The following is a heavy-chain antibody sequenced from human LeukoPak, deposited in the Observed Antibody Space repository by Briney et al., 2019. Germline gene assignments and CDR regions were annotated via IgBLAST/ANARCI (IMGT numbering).Heavy chain of an antibody. CDR2: ISGSGGST. Sequence: GGSLRLSCAASGFTFSSYAMSWVRQAPGKGLEWVSAISGSGGSTYYADSVKGRFTISRDNSKNTLYLQMNGLRAEDTAVYYCAKAFHIVVVPAAPFDYWGQGTLVTVSS. CDR1: GFTFSSYA. J-gene: IGHJ4*02. V-gene: IGHV3-23*01. D-gene: IGHD2-2*01. CDR3: AKAFHIVVVPAAPFDY.